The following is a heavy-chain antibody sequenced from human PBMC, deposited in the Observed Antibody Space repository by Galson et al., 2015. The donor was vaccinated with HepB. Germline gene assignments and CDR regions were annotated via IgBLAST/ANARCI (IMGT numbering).Heavy chain of an antibody. V-gene: IGHV1-69*13. Sequence: SVKVSCKAFGGTFSSYAISWVRQAPGQGLEWMGGIIPIFGTANYAQKFQGRVTITADESTSTAYMELSSLRSEDTAVYYCARDDVTIFGVVSYGMDVWGQGTTVTVSS. CDR1: GGTFSSYA. J-gene: IGHJ6*02. CDR3: ARDDVTIFGVVSYGMDV. CDR2: IIPIFGTA. D-gene: IGHD3-3*01.